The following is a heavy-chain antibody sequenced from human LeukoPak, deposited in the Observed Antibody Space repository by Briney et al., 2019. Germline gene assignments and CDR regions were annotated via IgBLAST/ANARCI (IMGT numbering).Heavy chain of an antibody. D-gene: IGHD5-24*01. J-gene: IGHJ4*02. Sequence: GGSLRPSCAASGFTFSTYAMSWVRQAPGKGLEWVSAISGSGSNTYYADSVKGRFTISRDNSKNTLYLQMNSLRAEDTAVYYCAKASVGDWDGYNPFDYWGQGTLVTVSS. CDR1: GFTFSTYA. CDR2: ISGSGSNT. V-gene: IGHV3-23*01. CDR3: AKASVGDWDGYNPFDY.